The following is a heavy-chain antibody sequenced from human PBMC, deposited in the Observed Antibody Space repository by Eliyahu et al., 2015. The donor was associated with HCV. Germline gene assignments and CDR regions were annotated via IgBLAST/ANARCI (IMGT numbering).Heavy chain of an antibody. Sequence: EVQLVESGGGLIQPGGSLRLSCAASGFTVSSNYXSWVRQAPGKGLEWGPGFFRGGSTYYADSVKGRFTISRDNSKNTLYLQMNSLRAEDTAVYYCARDPQYYDSSGYYQKNWYFDLWGRGTLVTVSS. CDR3: ARDPQYYDSSGYYQKNWYFDL. CDR2: FFRGGST. CDR1: GFTVSSNY. D-gene: IGHD3-22*01. J-gene: IGHJ2*01. V-gene: IGHV3-53*01.